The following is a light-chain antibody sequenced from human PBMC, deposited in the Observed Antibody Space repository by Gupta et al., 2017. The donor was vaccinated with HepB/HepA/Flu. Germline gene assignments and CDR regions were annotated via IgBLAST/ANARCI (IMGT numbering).Light chain of an antibody. Sequence: QSVLTQPPSVSAAPGQKVTISCSGSSFHIENHYVYWFQQLPRTAPKLLIYKNNERPSGIPDRFSGSKSGTSATLGIAGLQTGDEADYYCGTWDSSLSQVVFGGGTKLTVL. CDR1: SFHIENHY. CDR3: GTWDSSLSQVV. J-gene: IGLJ2*01. V-gene: IGLV1-51*02. CDR2: KNN.